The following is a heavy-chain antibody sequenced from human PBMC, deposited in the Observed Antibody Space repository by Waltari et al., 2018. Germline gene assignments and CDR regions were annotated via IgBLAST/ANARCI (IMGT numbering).Heavy chain of an antibody. J-gene: IGHJ3*02. CDR1: GYTFTDYY. CDR2: VDPEDGET. D-gene: IGHD1-26*01. CDR3: AGENLRIYDAFDI. V-gene: IGHV1-69-2*01. Sequence: EVQLVQSGAEVKKPGATVKISCKVSGYTFTDYYMHWVQQAPGKGLEWMGLVDPEDGETIYAEKFQGRVTISVDTSKNQFSLKLSSVTAADTAVYYCAGENLRIYDAFDIWGQGTMVTVSS.